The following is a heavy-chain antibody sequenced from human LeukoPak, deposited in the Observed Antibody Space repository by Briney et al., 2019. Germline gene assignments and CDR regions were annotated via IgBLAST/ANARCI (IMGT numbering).Heavy chain of an antibody. CDR3: ARSNGDYGNWFDP. Sequence: PSETLSLTCAVSGGSIINSNWWSWVRQPPGKGLEWIGEIDHSGSTSYNPSLKSRVTMSVDRSQNQFSLKLSSVTAADTAVYYCARSNGDYGNWFDPWGQGTLVTVSS. CDR1: GGSIINSNW. CDR2: IDHSGST. D-gene: IGHD4-17*01. J-gene: IGHJ5*02. V-gene: IGHV4-4*02.